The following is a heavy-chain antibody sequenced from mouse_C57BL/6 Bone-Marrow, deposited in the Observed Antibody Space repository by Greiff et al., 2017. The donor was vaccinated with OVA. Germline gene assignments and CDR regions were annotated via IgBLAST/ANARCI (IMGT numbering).Heavy chain of an antibody. D-gene: IGHD2-1*01. Sequence: QVQLQQSGAELARPGASVKLSCKASGYTFTSYGISWVKQRTGQGLEWIGEIYPRSGNTYYPEQFTFKAPLTAAKSSSTAYMELRSLTSEDSAVYFCARWGYYRTWFAYWGQGTLVTVSA. V-gene: IGHV1-81*01. CDR3: ARWGYYRTWFAY. J-gene: IGHJ3*01. CDR2: IYPRSGNT. CDR1: GYTFTSYG.